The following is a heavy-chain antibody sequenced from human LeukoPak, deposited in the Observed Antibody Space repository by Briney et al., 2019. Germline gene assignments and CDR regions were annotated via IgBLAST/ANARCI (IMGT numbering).Heavy chain of an antibody. J-gene: IGHJ4*02. CDR3: ARGLAMSGFTPYAY. V-gene: IGHV3-21*01. CDR2: ISVASDSI. D-gene: IGHD3-9*01. CDR1: GFAFRDYT. Sequence: GGSLRLSCVASGFAFRDYTMNWVRRAPGKGLEWVSSISVASDSILYSDPVKGRFTISRDNAKNSLYLQMHGLGADDTAIYYCARGLAMSGFTPYAYWGQGTLVTVSS.